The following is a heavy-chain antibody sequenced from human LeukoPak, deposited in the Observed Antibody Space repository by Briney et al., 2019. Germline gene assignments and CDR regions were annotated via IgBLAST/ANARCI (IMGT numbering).Heavy chain of an antibody. CDR2: ISSSGSTI. V-gene: IGHV3-48*03. D-gene: IGHD6-13*01. J-gene: IGHJ4*02. CDR1: GFTFSSYE. CDR3: ARDRRGGIAAAANYFDY. Sequence: GGSLRLSCAASGFTFSSYEMNWVRQAPGKGLGWFSYISSSGSTIYYADSVKGRFTISRDNAKNSLYLQMNSLRAEDTAVYYCARDRRGGIAAAANYFDYWGQGTLVTVSS.